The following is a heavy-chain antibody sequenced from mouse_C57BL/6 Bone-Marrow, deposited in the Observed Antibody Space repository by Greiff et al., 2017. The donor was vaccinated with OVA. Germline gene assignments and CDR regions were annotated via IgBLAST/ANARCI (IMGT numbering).Heavy chain of an antibody. J-gene: IGHJ4*01. D-gene: IGHD1-3*01. V-gene: IGHV5-6*01. CDR2: ITSGGSYT. CDR1: GFTFSSYG. CDR3: ARHTQLAMDY. Sequence: EVMLVESGGDLVKPGGSLKLSCAASGFTFSSYGMSWVRQTPDKRLEWVATITSGGSYTYSPDSVQGRFTISRDNAKNTQYLQMSSLKSEDTAMYYCARHTQLAMDYWGQGTSVTVSS.